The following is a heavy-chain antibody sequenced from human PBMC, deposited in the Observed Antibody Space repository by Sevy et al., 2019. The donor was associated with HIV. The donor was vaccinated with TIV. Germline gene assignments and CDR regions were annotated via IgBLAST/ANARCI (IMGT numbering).Heavy chain of an antibody. CDR2: IKKDGSEK. D-gene: IGHD2-2*03. J-gene: IGHJ3*02. Sequence: GGSLRLSCAASGFTFSTYWMSWVRQAPGKGLEWVANIKKDGSEKHYVDSVRGRFTISRDNAKNSLSLQMHSLSGENAAVYHGARDSGYCSSFGCRGDAFDIWGQGTTVAVSS. CDR1: GFTFSTYW. CDR3: ARDSGYCSSFGCRGDAFDI. V-gene: IGHV3-7*01.